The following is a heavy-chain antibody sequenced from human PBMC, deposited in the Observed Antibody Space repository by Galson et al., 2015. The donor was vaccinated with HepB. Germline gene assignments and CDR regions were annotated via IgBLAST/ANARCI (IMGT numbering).Heavy chain of an antibody. CDR1: GFTFTTYW. V-gene: IGHV3-7*03. Sequence: SLRLSCAASGFTFTTYWMSWVRQAPGKGLEWVANIKEDGSEKYYLDSVKGRFTISRDNAKNSLYLQMNSLRAEDTAVYYCARDPGITIFGVVQPQQKGWNYWGQGTLVIVSS. CDR3: ARDPGITIFGVVQPQQKGWNY. D-gene: IGHD3-3*01. CDR2: IKEDGSEK. J-gene: IGHJ4*02.